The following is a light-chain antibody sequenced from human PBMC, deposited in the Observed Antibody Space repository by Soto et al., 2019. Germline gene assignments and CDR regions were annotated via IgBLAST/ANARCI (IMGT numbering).Light chain of an antibody. V-gene: IGKV3-15*01. CDR1: QSVSNN. Sequence: EIVMTQSPVTLSVSPGERATLSCRASQSVSNNLAWYQQKPGQAPRLLIYAASTRATGIPARFSGSGSGTEFTLTISSLQSEDSAVYYCQQYNKWPLFTFGPGTKVDI. J-gene: IGKJ3*01. CDR3: QQYNKWPLFT. CDR2: AAS.